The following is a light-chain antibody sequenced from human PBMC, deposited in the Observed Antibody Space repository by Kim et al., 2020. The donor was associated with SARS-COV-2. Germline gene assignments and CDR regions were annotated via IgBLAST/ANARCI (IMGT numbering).Light chain of an antibody. Sequence: EIVLTQSPGTLSLSPGERATLSCRASQSVSSSYLAWYHQKPGQAPRLLLYGASSRATGIPDRFSGSGSGTDFTLPISRLEPEDFAVYYCQQYGSSPTFGQGTRLEIK. CDR3: QQYGSSPT. V-gene: IGKV3-20*01. CDR1: QSVSSSY. J-gene: IGKJ5*01. CDR2: GAS.